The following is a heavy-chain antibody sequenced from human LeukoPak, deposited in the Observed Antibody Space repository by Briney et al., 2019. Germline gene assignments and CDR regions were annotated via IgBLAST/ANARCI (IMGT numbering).Heavy chain of an antibody. CDR2: ISGGGGIT. V-gene: IGHV3-23*01. CDR3: AKYGVNCSSTSCYPLYYMDV. Sequence: GGSLRLSCAASGFTFDSYAMTWVCQAPGKGLEWVSSISGGGGITNYADSVKGRFTISRDNSKYTLFLQMNSLRAEDTAVYYCAKYGVNCSSTSCYPLYYMDVWGKGTTVTVSS. CDR1: GFTFDSYA. D-gene: IGHD2-2*01. J-gene: IGHJ6*03.